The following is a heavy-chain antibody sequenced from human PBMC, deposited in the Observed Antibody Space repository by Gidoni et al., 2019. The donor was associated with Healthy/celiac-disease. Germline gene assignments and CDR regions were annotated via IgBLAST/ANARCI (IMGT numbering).Heavy chain of an antibody. CDR1: GGTFRSYA. J-gene: IGHJ1*01. V-gene: IGHV1-69*04. D-gene: IGHD3-3*01. CDR2: IIPILGIA. CDR3: ARGYDFWSGNIGAAEYFQH. Sequence: QVQLVQSGAAVKNPGSSVKVSCKASGGTFRSYAISWVRQAPGHGLEWMGRIIPILGIANYAKKFQGRVTITEDKSTSTAYMELSSLRSEDTAVYYCARGYDFWSGNIGAAEYFQHWGQGTLVTVSS.